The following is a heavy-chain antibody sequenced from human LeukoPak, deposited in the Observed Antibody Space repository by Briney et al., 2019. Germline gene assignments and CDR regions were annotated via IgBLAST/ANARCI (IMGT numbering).Heavy chain of an antibody. Sequence: SETLSLTCTVSGGSISSYYWSWIRQPPGKGLEWIGCIYYSGSTNYNPSLKSRVTISVDTSKNQFSLKLSSVTAADSAVYYCARGVVVPAAQWNPWGQGTLVTVSS. CDR2: IYYSGST. J-gene: IGHJ5*02. V-gene: IGHV4-59*01. D-gene: IGHD2-2*01. CDR3: ARGVVVPAAQWNP. CDR1: GGSISSYY.